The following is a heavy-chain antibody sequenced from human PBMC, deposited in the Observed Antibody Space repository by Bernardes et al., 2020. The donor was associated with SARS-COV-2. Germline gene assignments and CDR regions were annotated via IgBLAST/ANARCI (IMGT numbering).Heavy chain of an antibody. CDR3: AKNRGYNYGPDHFDS. J-gene: IGHJ4*02. Sequence: GGSLRLSCAASGFTFSSYGVHWVRQAPGKGLEWVAFISCDGSKNYYVDSVKGRFTITRDNAKNTLYLQMNSLRAEDTAVYYCAKNRGYNYGPDHFDSWGQGTLVTVSS. CDR1: GFTFSSYG. D-gene: IGHD5-18*01. CDR2: ISCDGSKN. V-gene: IGHV3-30*18.